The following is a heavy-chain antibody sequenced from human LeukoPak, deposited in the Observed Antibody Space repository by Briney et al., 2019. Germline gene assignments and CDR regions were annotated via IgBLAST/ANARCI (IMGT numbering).Heavy chain of an antibody. J-gene: IGHJ5*02. D-gene: IGHD6-13*01. CDR1: GDSLSGYY. V-gene: IGHV4-59*01. Sequence: SETLSLTCTVSGDSLSGYYWSWIRHPPGKGLEWIAFVHSSGTTNYNPSLKSRVSISVDTSNNQFSLNVNSVTAADTAVYYGARGGASSKWFDPWGQGTLVTVSS. CDR3: ARGGASSKWFDP. CDR2: VHSSGTT.